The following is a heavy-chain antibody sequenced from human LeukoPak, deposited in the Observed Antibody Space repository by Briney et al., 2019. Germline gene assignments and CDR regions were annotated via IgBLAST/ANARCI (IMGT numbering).Heavy chain of an antibody. V-gene: IGHV4-59*01. D-gene: IGHD3-22*01. CDR3: ARSGDYYDSSGYLD. CDR1: DGSINSYY. J-gene: IGHJ4*02. CDR2: IYYNGNT. Sequence: SETLSLTCSVSDGSINSYYWNWIRRPPGKGLEWIGYIYYNGNTNYSPSLKSRVTMSVDTSKNLFSLKVSSVTAADAAVYYCARSGDYYDSSGYLDWGQGTLVTVSS.